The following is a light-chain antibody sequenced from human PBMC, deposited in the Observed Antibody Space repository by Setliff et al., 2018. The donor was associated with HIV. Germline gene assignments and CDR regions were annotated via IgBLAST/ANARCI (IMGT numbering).Light chain of an antibody. CDR2: EVY. CDR1: SSDVGNYNYNY. CDR3: SSFTTRSTVV. V-gene: IGLV2-8*01. Sequence: QSALAQPPSASGSPGQSVTISCTGTSSDVGNYNYNYVSWYQQHPGKAPKLVIYEVYKRPSGVPDRFSGSRSGNTASLTVSGLQAEDEADYYCSSFTTRSTVVFGSGTKVTVL. J-gene: IGLJ1*01.